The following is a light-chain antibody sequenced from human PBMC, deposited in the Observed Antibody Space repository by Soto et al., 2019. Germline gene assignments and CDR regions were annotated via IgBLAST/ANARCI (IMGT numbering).Light chain of an antibody. CDR2: KAS. CDR1: QTISSW. Sequence: QMSHSPSTLSGSLGDRVTLTCRASQTISSWLAWYQQKPGKAPKLLIYKASTLKSGVPSRFSGSGSGTEFTLTISSLQPDDFATYYCQHYNSYSEAFGQGTKVDIK. V-gene: IGKV1-5*03. J-gene: IGKJ1*01. CDR3: QHYNSYSEA.